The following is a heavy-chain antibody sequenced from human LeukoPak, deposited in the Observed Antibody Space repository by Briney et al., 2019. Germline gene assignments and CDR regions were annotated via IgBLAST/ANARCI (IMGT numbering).Heavy chain of an antibody. Sequence: GGSLRLSCAASGFTFSSYAMSWVRQAPGKGLEWVSAISGSGGSTYYADSVKGRFTISRDNSKNTLYLQMNSLRAEDTAVYYCAKTDTKTLVGATFEYFQHWGQGTLVTVSS. CDR2: ISGSGGST. CDR3: AKTDTKTLVGATFEYFQH. D-gene: IGHD1-26*01. V-gene: IGHV3-23*01. J-gene: IGHJ1*01. CDR1: GFTFSSYA.